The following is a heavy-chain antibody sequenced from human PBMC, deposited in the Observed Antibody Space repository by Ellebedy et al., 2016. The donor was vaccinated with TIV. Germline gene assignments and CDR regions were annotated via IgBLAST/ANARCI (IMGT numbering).Heavy chain of an antibody. J-gene: IGHJ4*02. CDR1: GGSVSDYY. CDR3: ARVLWFGEGSEF. V-gene: IGHV4-59*02. CDR2: IYYRGST. D-gene: IGHD3-10*01. Sequence: ESLKISCTVSGGSVSDYYWTWVRQPPGKGLECIGSIYYRGSTNYNPSLKRRVTMSVDPSKHQFSLKLSSVTAADTAVYYCARVLWFGEGSEFWGQGTLVTVSS.